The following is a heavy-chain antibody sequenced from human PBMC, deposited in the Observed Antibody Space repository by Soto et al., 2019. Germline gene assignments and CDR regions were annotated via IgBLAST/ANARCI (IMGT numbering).Heavy chain of an antibody. CDR2: INPSGGST. D-gene: IGHD3-22*01. V-gene: IGHV1-46*01. CDR1: GYTFTSYY. J-gene: IGHJ4*02. Sequence: EASVKVSCKASGYTFTSYYMHWVRQAPGQGLEWMGIINPSGGSTSYAQKFQGRVTMTRDTSTSTVYMELSSLRSEDTAVYYCARDGIDTMIVVVAFNGLPDYWGQGTLVTVSS. CDR3: ARDGIDTMIVVVAFNGLPDY.